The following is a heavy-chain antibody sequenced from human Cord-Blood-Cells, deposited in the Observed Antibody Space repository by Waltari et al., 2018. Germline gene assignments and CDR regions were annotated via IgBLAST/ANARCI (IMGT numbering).Heavy chain of an antibody. CDR1: GYTFTSYD. J-gene: IGHJ5*02. CDR2: MNPNSGNT. D-gene: IGHD3-3*01. CDR3: AREGASYYDFWSGYRNWFDP. Sequence: QVQLVQSGAEVKKPGASVKVSCKASGYTFTSYDINWVRQATGQGLEWMGWMNPNSGNTGHAKKFQGRVTMTRNTSISTAYMELSSLRSEDTAVYYCAREGASYYDFWSGYRNWFDPWGQGTLVTVSS. V-gene: IGHV1-8*01.